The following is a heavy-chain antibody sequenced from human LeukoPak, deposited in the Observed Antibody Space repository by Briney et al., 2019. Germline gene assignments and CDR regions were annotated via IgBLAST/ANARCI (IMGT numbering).Heavy chain of an antibody. CDR1: GFTFSSYW. CDR3: AKQRGGSCYSRVDY. J-gene: IGHJ4*02. D-gene: IGHD2-15*01. V-gene: IGHV3-23*01. Sequence: GGSLRLSCEASGFTFSSYWMNWVRQAPGKGLVWVSAISGSGGSTYYADSVRGRFTISRDNSKNTLYLQMNSLRAEDTAVYYCAKQRGGSCYSRVDYWGQGTLVTVSS. CDR2: ISGSGGST.